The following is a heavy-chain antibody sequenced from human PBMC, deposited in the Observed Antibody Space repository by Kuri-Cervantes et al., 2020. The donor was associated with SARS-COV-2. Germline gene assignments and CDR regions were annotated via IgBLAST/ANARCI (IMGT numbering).Heavy chain of an antibody. V-gene: IGHV1-24*01. Sequence: ASVKVSCKVSGYTLTELSMHWVRQAPGKGLEWMGGFDPEDGETIYAQKFQGRVTMTRDTSTTTVYLELSSLTSEDTAVYYCARVGSSSWRQYDYWGQGTLVTVSS. CDR2: FDPEDGET. CDR1: GYTLTELS. J-gene: IGHJ4*02. D-gene: IGHD6-13*01. CDR3: ARVGSSSWRQYDY.